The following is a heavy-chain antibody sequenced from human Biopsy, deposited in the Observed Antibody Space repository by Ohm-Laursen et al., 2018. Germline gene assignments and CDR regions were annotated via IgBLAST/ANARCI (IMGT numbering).Heavy chain of an antibody. Sequence: SVKVSCKASGYTFTGYYLHWVRQAPGQGLEWMGWINPKSGGTHYLEKFRGRVTMTRDTSISTAHMEVSSLRSDDTAVYYCAIDGNDFLTDYLKIDQWGQGTLVTVSS. CDR1: GYTFTGYY. J-gene: IGHJ4*02. D-gene: IGHD3-9*01. CDR2: INPKSGGT. V-gene: IGHV1-2*02. CDR3: AIDGNDFLTDYLKIDQ.